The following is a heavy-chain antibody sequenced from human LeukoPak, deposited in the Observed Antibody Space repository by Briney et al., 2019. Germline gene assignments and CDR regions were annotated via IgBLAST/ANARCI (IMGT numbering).Heavy chain of an antibody. J-gene: IGHJ4*02. Sequence: PSETLSLTCAVSAYSIGSGYYWGWIRPPPGKGLEWIGSIYHSGSTYYNPSLRSRVTISVDTSKNQFSLKLSSVTAADTAVYYCARQSSTGLSATDYWGQGTLVTVSS. CDR1: AYSIGSGYY. V-gene: IGHV4-38-2*01. CDR2: IYHSGST. CDR3: ARQSSTGLSATDY. D-gene: IGHD2-2*01.